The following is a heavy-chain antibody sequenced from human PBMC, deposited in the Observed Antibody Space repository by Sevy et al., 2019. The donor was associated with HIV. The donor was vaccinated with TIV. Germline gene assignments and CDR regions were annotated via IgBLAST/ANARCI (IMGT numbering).Heavy chain of an antibody. D-gene: IGHD1-26*01. V-gene: IGHV3-30-3*01. CDR3: ARDVGYSIKWYPLY. CDR2: ISYEGTET. J-gene: IGHJ4*01. CDR1: GFAFSTHA. Sequence: GGSLRLSCAASGFAFSTHAMHWVRQAPGKGLEWVAVISYEGTETFYAASVEGRFTISRDNSKNMLSLQIKSLKPEDTAVYYCARDVGYSIKWYPLYWGHGTLVTVSS.